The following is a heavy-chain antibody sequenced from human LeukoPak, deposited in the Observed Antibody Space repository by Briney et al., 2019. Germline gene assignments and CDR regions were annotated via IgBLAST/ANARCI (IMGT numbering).Heavy chain of an antibody. CDR3: ASTYHFYCGGDCYPDY. CDR1: GFTFSSYD. V-gene: IGHV3-30*02. CDR2: IRYDGSNK. Sequence: GGSLRLSCAASGFTFSSYDIHWVRQAPGKGLEWVAFIRYDGSNKYYADSVRGRFTISRDNSKNTLYLHMNSLRAEDTAVYYCASTYHFYCGGDCYPDYWGQGTLVTVSS. J-gene: IGHJ4*02. D-gene: IGHD2-21*02.